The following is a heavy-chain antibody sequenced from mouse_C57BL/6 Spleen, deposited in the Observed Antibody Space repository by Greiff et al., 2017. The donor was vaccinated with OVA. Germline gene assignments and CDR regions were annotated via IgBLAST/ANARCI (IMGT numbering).Heavy chain of an antibody. CDR1: GYAFTNYL. V-gene: IGHV1-54*01. CDR2: INPGSGGT. Sequence: VQLQESGAELVRPGTSVKVSCKASGYAFTNYLIEWVKQRPGQGLEWIGVINPGSGGTNYNEKFKGKATLTADKSSSTAYMQLSSLTSEDSAVYFGARSSLLRGYFDYWGQGTTLTVSS. D-gene: IGHD1-2*01. J-gene: IGHJ2*01. CDR3: ARSSLLRGYFDY.